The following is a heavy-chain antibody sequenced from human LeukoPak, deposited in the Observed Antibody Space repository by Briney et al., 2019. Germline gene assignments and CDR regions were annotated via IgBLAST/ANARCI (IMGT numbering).Heavy chain of an antibody. V-gene: IGHV4-30-2*01. J-gene: IGHJ5*02. CDR1: GGSISSYS. CDR2: IYHSGST. CDR3: ARGITMVRGVSSWFDP. D-gene: IGHD3-10*01. Sequence: SETLSLPCTVSGGSISSYSWSWIRQPPGKGLEWIGYIYHSGSTYYNPSLKGRVTISVDRSKNQFSLKLSSVTAADTAVYFCARGITMVRGVSSWFDPWGQGTLVTVSS.